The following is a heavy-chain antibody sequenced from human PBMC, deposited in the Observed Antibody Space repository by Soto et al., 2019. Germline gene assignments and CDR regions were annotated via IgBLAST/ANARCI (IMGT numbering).Heavy chain of an antibody. CDR3: ARHNGGLGIDY. D-gene: IGHD7-27*01. V-gene: IGHV4-61*01. CDR1: GGSVSSGSYY. CDR2: IYYSGST. Sequence: SETLSLTCTVSGGSVSSGSYYWSWIRQPPGKGLEWIGYIYYSGSTNYNPSLKSRVTISVDTSKNQFSLKLSSVTAADTAVYYCARHNGGLGIDYWGQGTLVTVSS. J-gene: IGHJ4*02.